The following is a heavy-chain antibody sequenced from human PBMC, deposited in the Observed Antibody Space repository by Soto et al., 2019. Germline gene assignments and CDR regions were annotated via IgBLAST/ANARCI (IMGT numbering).Heavy chain of an antibody. CDR1: GGSVSSGSYY. CDR2: IYYSGST. J-gene: IGHJ4*02. Sequence: SETLSLTCTVSGGSVSSGSYYWSWIRQPPGKGLEWIGYIYYSGSTNYNPSLKSRVTISVDTSKNQFSLKLSSVTAADTAVYYCVREHCSGGSCYSLFDYWGQGTLVTVSS. D-gene: IGHD2-15*01. CDR3: VREHCSGGSCYSLFDY. V-gene: IGHV4-61*01.